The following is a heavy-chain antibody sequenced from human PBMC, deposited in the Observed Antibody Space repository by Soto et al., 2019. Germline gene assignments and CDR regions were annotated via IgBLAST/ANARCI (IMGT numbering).Heavy chain of an antibody. J-gene: IGHJ3*02. Sequence: QVQLVQSGAEVKKPGASVKVSCKASGYTFTSYGISWVRQAPGQGLEWMGWISAYNGNTNYAQKLQGRVTMTTETSTSTAYRELRSLRSDDTAVYYCSRDSGAPYNWNYVPAFESWGQGTMVTVSS. D-gene: IGHD1-7*01. CDR2: ISAYNGNT. CDR1: GYTFTSYG. V-gene: IGHV1-18*01. CDR3: SRDSGAPYNWNYVPAFES.